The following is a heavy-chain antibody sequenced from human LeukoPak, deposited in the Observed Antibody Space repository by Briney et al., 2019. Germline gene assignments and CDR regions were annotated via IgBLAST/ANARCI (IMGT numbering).Heavy chain of an antibody. V-gene: IGHV3-21*01. J-gene: IGHJ6*04. CDR1: GFTFSNYA. CDR2: ITSSSAYI. D-gene: IGHD2-21*01. Sequence: GGSLRLSCAVSGFTFSNYAINWVRQAPGKGLEWVSSITSSSAYIYYADSVQGRFSISRDDAKNSLYLQMNSLRAEDTARYYCARDNGDVVAPLLDVWGKGTTVTISS. CDR3: ARDNGDVVAPLLDV.